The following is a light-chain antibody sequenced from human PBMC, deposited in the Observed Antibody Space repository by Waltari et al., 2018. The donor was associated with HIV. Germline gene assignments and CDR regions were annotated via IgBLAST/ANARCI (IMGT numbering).Light chain of an antibody. CDR1: QLAHNN. CDR3: QAWDSSTVV. CDR2: QDS. V-gene: IGLV3-1*01. Sequence: SSEFTQPPSVSVHPRQRANITCDGDQLAHNNACWYQQKPGQSPVLVIYQDSKRPSGIPERFSGSNSGNTATLTISGTQAMDEADYYCQAWDSSTVVFGGGTKLTVL. J-gene: IGLJ2*01.